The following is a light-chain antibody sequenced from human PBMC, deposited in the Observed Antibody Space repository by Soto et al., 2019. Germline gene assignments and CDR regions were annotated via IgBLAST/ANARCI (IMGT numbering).Light chain of an antibody. J-gene: IGKJ1*01. CDR3: QQYGSSPPWT. V-gene: IGKV3-20*01. CDR1: QYINTR. Sequence: EIVLTQSPATLSSFPGDRVTLSCRASQYINTRLAWYQHRPGQAPRLLIYQTSLRAAGIPARFSASGSGTDFTLTISDVQPEDFAVYYCQQYGSSPPWTFGQGTKVDIK. CDR2: QTS.